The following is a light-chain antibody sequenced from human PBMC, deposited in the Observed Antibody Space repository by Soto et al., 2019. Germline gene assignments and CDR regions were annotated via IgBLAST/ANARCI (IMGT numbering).Light chain of an antibody. CDR2: SNS. CDR1: NSNIGSNT. J-gene: IGLJ2*01. V-gene: IGLV1-44*01. CDR3: AAWDDSLNGVI. Sequence: QSVLTQSPSASGTPGQRITISCSGSNSNIGSNTVHWYQQLPGTAPKLLIYSNSHRPSGVPDRFSGSKSGTSASLAISGLQSEDEADYYCAAWDDSLNGVIFGGRTKLTVL.